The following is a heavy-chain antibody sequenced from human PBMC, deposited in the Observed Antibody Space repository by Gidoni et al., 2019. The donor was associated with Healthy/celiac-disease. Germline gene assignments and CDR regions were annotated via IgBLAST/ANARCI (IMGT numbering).Heavy chain of an antibody. CDR1: VCTFRSYA. Sequence: QVQLVQSGAEVKKPGSSVKVSCKASVCTFRSYAISWVRQSPGQGLEWMGGIIPIFGTANYAQKFQGRVTITADESTSTAYMELSSLRSEDTAVYYCARDRGYYDSSGYYRRWFDNWGQGTLVTVSS. V-gene: IGHV1-69*01. D-gene: IGHD3-22*01. CDR2: IIPIFGTA. CDR3: ARDRGYYDSSGYYRRWFDN. J-gene: IGHJ5*02.